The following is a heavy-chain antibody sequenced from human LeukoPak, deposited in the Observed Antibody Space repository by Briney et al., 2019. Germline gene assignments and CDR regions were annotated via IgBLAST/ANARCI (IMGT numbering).Heavy chain of an antibody. CDR1: GGSIFNSDYY. J-gene: IGHJ5*02. Sequence: SETLSLTCTVSGGSIFNSDYYWGWIRQPPGKGLELIGNIYYSGSAYYNSSLKSRVSISVDTSKNQFSLKLSSVTASDTAVYYCARLVATSRFDPWGQGTLVTVSS. D-gene: IGHD5-12*01. CDR3: ARLVATSRFDP. CDR2: IYYSGSA. V-gene: IGHV4-39*01.